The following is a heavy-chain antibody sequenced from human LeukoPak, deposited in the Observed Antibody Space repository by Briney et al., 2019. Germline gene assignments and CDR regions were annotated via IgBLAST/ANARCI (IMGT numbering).Heavy chain of an antibody. D-gene: IGHD5-24*01. CDR3: ARDRRWLQFFDY. Sequence: GGSLRLSCAASGFTFSSYSMNWVRQAPGKGLEWVSSISSSSSYIYYADSVKGRFTISRDNAKNSLYLQMNSLRAEDTAVYYCARDRRWLQFFDYWGQGTLVTVSS. CDR2: ISSSSSYI. J-gene: IGHJ4*02. CDR1: GFTFSSYS. V-gene: IGHV3-21*01.